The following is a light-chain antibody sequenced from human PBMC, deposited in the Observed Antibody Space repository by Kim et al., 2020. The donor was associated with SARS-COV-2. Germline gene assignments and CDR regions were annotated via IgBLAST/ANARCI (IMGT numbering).Light chain of an antibody. CDR3: AAWDDSLSGGV. Sequence: GQRLTISCAGSSSNLGSNYVYWDPRLPGTAPKLLIYRNNQRPSGVPDRCSGSKSGTSAYLAISGLRSEDEADYYCAAWDDSLSGGVFGGGTQLTVL. CDR1: SSNLGSNY. J-gene: IGLJ2*01. V-gene: IGLV1-47*01. CDR2: RNN.